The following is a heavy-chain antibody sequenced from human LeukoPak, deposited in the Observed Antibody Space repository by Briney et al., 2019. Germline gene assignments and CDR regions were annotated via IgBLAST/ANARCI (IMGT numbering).Heavy chain of an antibody. CDR3: ARREGSIVVVPAARTYVSRFNNWFDP. CDR2: IYYSGST. CDR1: GRSISSSSYY. D-gene: IGHD2-2*01. Sequence: PSETLSLTCTVSGRSISSSSYYWGWIRQPPQKGLEWIGSIYYSGSTYYNPSLKSRVTISVDTSKNQFSLKLSSVTAADTAVYYCARREGSIVVVPAARTYVSRFNNWFDPWGQGTLVTVSS. V-gene: IGHV4-39*01. J-gene: IGHJ5*02.